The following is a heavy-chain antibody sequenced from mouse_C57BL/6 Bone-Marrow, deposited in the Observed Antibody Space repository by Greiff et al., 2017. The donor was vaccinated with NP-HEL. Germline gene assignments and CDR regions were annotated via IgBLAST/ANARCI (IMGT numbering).Heavy chain of an antibody. CDR1: GYAFSSSW. Sequence: VKLMESGPELVKPGASVKISCKASGYAFSSSWMNWVKQRPGKGLEWIGRIYPGDGDTNYNGKFKGKATLTADKSSSTAYMQLSSLTSEDSAVYFCARRGGVTTRDYAMDYWGQGTSVTVSS. J-gene: IGHJ4*01. CDR2: IYPGDGDT. CDR3: ARRGGVTTRDYAMDY. D-gene: IGHD2-2*01. V-gene: IGHV1-82*01.